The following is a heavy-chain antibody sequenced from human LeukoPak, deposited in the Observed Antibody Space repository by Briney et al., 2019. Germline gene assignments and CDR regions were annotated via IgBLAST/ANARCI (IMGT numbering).Heavy chain of an antibody. CDR2: IYPGDSDT. D-gene: IGHD6-13*01. V-gene: IGHV5-51*01. CDR3: ASAIAAAGISAFDI. Sequence: GESLKISCKGSGYSFTYWIGWVRQMPGKGLEWMGIIYPGDSDTRYSPSFQGQVTISADKSISTAYLQWSSLKASDTAMYYCASAIAAAGISAFDIWGQGTMVTVSS. CDR1: GYSFTYW. J-gene: IGHJ3*02.